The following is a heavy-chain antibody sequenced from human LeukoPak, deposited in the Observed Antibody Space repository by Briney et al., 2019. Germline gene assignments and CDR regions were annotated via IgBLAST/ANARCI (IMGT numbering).Heavy chain of an antibody. CDR2: IESDGTST. V-gene: IGHV3-74*01. CDR3: ARDQYSSTWYRGAFDV. Sequence: GGSLRLSCAASGFTFTTSWMHWFRQAPGKGLVLVSRIESDGTSTTYADSVKGRFTISRDNAKNTLYLQMNSLRAEDTAVYYCARDQYSSTWYRGAFDVWGQGTMVSVSS. D-gene: IGHD6-13*01. J-gene: IGHJ3*01. CDR1: GFTFTTSW.